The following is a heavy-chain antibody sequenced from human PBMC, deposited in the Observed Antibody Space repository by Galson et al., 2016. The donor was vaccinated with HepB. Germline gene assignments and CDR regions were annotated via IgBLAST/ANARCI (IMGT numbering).Heavy chain of an antibody. CDR2: ISGSHGAT. Sequence: SLRLSCAASGFTVSNNFMTWVRQGPGKGLEWVSGISGSHGATYYADTLKGRFTISRDNSKKTLYPQMNSLRAEDTAVYYCAKEGHYEGHFYMDVWGEGTTVTVSS. CDR1: GFTVSNNF. D-gene: IGHD4-17*01. CDR3: AKEGHYEGHFYMDV. V-gene: IGHV3-23*01. J-gene: IGHJ6*03.